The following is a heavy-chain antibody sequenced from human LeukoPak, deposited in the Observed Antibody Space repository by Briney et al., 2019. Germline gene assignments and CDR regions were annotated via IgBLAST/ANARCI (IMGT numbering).Heavy chain of an antibody. CDR2: INHSGST. J-gene: IGHJ5*02. CDR3: ARARSYQLLIFDP. CDR1: GFTFSSYS. D-gene: IGHD2-2*01. Sequence: GSLRLSCAASGFTFSSYSMSWVRQPPGKGLEWIGEINHSGSTNYNPSLKSRVTISVDTSKNQFSLKLSSVTAADTAVYYCARARSYQLLIFDPWGQGTLVTVSS. V-gene: IGHV4-34*01.